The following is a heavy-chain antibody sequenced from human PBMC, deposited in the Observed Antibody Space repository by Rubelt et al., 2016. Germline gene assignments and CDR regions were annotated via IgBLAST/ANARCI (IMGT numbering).Heavy chain of an antibody. CDR1: GYTFTTYG. J-gene: IGHJ5*02. CDR3: ARGYWSSANVLVNWFDP. CDR2: IRTYNGNT. Sequence: QVQLVPSGAEVKKPGASVKVSFKASGYTFTTYGISWVRQAPGQGLEWMGWIRTYNGNTNYAQKLQGRVTMSTSKATSTGYMELRRLRSDESAMYFCARGYWSSANVLVNWFDPWGQGTLVTVSS. V-gene: IGHV1-18*01. D-gene: IGHD2-2*01.